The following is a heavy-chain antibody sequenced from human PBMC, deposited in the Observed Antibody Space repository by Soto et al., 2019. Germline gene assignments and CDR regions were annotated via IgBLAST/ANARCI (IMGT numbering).Heavy chain of an antibody. V-gene: IGHV3-21*01. D-gene: IGHD1-26*01. CDR3: VRDFSRLVGATADAFDL. CDR2: ISPPGNYL. Sequence: EVQLVESGGGLVKPGGSLRLSCVASGFSFNSYAMNWLRHTPGKGPEWLASISPPGNYLDYADSVKGRFTISRDNAKKPLYLQMNRLRAEDTAVYYCVRDFSRLVGATADAFDLWGRGKMVTVSS. CDR1: GFSFNSYA. J-gene: IGHJ3*01.